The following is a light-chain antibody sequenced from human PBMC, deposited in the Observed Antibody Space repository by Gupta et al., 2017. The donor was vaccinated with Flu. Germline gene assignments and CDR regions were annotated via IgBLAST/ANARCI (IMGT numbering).Light chain of an antibody. V-gene: IGLV2-14*01. CDR3: SSKTDTNTLVV. Sequence: QSALTQPASVAAPPGQSITISCTGTTRDVGGYKSVSWYQQRPGKAPKLMVDDVSTRPSGASDRSSVSKSGNTASLTINGLQAEDEADYYCSSKTDTNTLVVCGGGTKLTVL. CDR1: TRDVGGYKS. J-gene: IGLJ2*01. CDR2: DVS.